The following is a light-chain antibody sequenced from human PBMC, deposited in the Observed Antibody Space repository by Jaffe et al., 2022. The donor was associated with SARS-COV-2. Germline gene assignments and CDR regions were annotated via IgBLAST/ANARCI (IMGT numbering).Light chain of an antibody. Sequence: QSVLTQPPSVSAAPGQKVTISCSGTSSNLGNNYVSWYQQLPGTAPKLLIYESNKRPSGIPDRFSGSKSGTSATLGITGLQTGDEADYYCGTWDNNLSAGVFGGGTKLTVL. V-gene: IGLV1-51*02. CDR3: GTWDNNLSAGV. J-gene: IGLJ3*02. CDR1: SSNLGNNY. CDR2: ESN.